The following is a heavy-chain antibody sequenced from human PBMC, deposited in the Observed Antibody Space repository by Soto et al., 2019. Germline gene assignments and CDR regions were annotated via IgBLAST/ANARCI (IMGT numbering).Heavy chain of an antibody. CDR2: ISGSGGST. CDR1: GFTFSSYA. V-gene: IGHV3-23*01. Sequence: GESLKISCAASGFTFSSYAMSWVRQAPGKGLEWVSAISGSGGSTYYADSEKGRFTISIDNSKNTLYLQMNSLRAEDTAVYYCAKAAPPPETAFDIWGQGTMVTVSS. J-gene: IGHJ3*02. CDR3: AKAAPPPETAFDI.